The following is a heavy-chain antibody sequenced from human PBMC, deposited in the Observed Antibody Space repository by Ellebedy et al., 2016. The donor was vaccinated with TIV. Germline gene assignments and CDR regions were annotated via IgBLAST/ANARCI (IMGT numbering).Heavy chain of an antibody. CDR1: GFTFSDSA. D-gene: IGHD1-7*01. CDR3: TRQTPPQWNYGSYYYYGMDV. V-gene: IGHV3-73*01. CDR2: IRSKANNYAT. Sequence: GESLKISCAASGFTFSDSAIHWVRQASGKGLEWIGRIRSKANNYATAYAASVKGRFTISRDDAKNTAYLQMNSLKTEDTAVYYCTRQTPPQWNYGSYYYYGMDVWGQGTTVTVSS. J-gene: IGHJ6*02.